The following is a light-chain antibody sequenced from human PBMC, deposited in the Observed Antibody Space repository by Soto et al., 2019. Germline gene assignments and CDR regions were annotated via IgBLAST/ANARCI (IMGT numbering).Light chain of an antibody. V-gene: IGKV3-11*01. CDR2: DAS. CDR1: QSVSSY. CDR3: QQRSNWPRT. Sequence: EIVLTQSPATLSLSPGERATLSCRASQSVSSYLACHQQRPGQAPRLLIYDASNRATGIPDRFSGSGAGTDFPLTISSLEAEDFAVYYCQQRSNWPRTFGQGTKLEIK. J-gene: IGKJ2*02.